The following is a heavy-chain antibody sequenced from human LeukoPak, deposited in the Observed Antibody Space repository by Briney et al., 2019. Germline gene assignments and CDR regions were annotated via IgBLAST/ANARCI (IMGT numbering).Heavy chain of an antibody. J-gene: IGHJ4*01. V-gene: IGHV4-39*01. CDR3: ARVARHDYTYYPGGNYFDY. CDR1: GGSITMSSYY. Sequence: SETLSLTCSVSGGSITMSSYYWGWIRQPPGKGLEWIGSMHDSGSTASNPSLKSRVTISVDTSKNQVSLKLSSVTPADTAVYYCARVARHDYTYYPGGNYFDYWGHGTLVTVSS. CDR2: MHDSGST. D-gene: IGHD4-11*01.